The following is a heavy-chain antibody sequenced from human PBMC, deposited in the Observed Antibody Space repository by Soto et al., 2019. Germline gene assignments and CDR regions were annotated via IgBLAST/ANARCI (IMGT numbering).Heavy chain of an antibody. D-gene: IGHD3-3*01. V-gene: IGHV1-69*13. J-gene: IGHJ5*02. Sequence: SVKVSCKASGVTFSSYAISWVRQAPGQGLEWMGGIIPLFYTTNYAQKFQGRVTITADESTSTAYLELSSLRSEDTAVYYCARVSGYFWSGYYTDKSQGFDPWGQGTLVTVSS. CDR3: ARVSGYFWSGYYTDKSQGFDP. CDR1: GVTFSSYA. CDR2: IIPLFYTT.